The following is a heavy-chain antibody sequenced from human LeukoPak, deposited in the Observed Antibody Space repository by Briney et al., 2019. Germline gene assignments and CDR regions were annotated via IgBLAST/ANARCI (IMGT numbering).Heavy chain of an antibody. Sequence: GGSLRLSCAASGFTFSAYAMSWVRQAPGKGLEWVSCIDATGGGIYYADSVRGRFIISRDNSKKMVYLQMNSLRAEDTAVYYCAKCPYYYDSSGLFDYWGQGTLVTVSS. J-gene: IGHJ4*02. CDR1: GFTFSAYA. V-gene: IGHV3-23*01. CDR2: IDATGGGI. D-gene: IGHD3-22*01. CDR3: AKCPYYYDSSGLFDY.